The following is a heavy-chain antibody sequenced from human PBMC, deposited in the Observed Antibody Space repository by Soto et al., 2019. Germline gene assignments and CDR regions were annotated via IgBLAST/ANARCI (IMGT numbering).Heavy chain of an antibody. CDR2: ISYDGSNK. CDR3: ARDAPSRGRDGYSYGMDV. V-gene: IGHV3-30-3*01. CDR1: GFTFSSYA. D-gene: IGHD2-15*01. J-gene: IGHJ6*02. Sequence: LRLSCAASGFTFSSYAMHWVRQAPGKGLEWVAVISYDGSNKYYADSVKGRFTISRDNSKNTLYLQMNSLRAEDTAVYYCARDAPSRGRDGYSYGMDVWGQGTTVTVSS.